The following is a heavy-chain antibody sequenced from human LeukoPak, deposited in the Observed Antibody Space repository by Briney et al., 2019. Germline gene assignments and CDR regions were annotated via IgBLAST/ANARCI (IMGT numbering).Heavy chain of an antibody. Sequence: GGSLRRSCAASGFTFSSYSMNWVRQAPGKGLEWVASISGSGDDIYHADSLKGRFTISRDNAKNALYLQINSLRVDDTAVYYCAKDPWGSRVYWGQGTLVTVSS. V-gene: IGHV3-21*06. D-gene: IGHD7-27*01. CDR1: GFTFSSYS. CDR3: AKDPWGSRVY. J-gene: IGHJ4*02. CDR2: ISGSGDDI.